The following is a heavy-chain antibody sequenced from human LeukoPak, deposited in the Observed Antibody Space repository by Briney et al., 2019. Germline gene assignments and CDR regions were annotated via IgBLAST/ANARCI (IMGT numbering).Heavy chain of an antibody. CDR1: GGSISNYY. V-gene: IGHV4-59*01. J-gene: IGHJ4*02. Sequence: SETLSLTCTVSGGSISNYYWSWIRQPPGKGLEWIGYISYSGSTNYNPSLRSRVTISVDTSKNQFSLKLSSVTAADTAVYYCAKDVGKWESLHFFDYWGQGTLVTVSS. CDR3: AKDVGKWESLHFFDY. CDR2: ISYSGST. D-gene: IGHD1-26*01.